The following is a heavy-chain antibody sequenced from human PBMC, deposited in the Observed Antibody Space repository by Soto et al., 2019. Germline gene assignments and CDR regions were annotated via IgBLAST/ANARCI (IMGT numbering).Heavy chain of an antibody. CDR2: IIPIFGTA. CDR3: ARGYTVTTGPQYFQH. V-gene: IGHV1-69*13. Sequence: SVKVSCKASGGTFSSYAISWVRQAPGQGLEWMGGIIPIFGTANYAQKFQGRVTITADESTSTAYMELSSLRSEDTAVYYCARGYTVTTGPQYFQHWGQGTLVTVSS. CDR1: GGTFSSYA. D-gene: IGHD4-17*01. J-gene: IGHJ1*01.